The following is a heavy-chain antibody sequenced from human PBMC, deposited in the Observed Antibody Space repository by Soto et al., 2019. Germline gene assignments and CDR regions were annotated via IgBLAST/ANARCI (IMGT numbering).Heavy chain of an antibody. CDR2: IYPGDSDT. Sequence: GESLKISCHGSGFSFTTYWIGWVRQMPGKGLEWMGIIYPGDSDTRYSPSFQGQVTISADWSISTAYLQWSSLKASDTGTCDCASASHNVDCYADAVDIWGQGTMVTVSS. CDR1: GFSFTTYW. D-gene: IGHD3-9*01. V-gene: IGHV5-51*01. J-gene: IGHJ3*02. CDR3: ASASHNVDCYADAVDI.